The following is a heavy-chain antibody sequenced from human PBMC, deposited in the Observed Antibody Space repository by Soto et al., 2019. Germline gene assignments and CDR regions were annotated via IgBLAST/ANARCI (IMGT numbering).Heavy chain of an antibody. V-gene: IGHV1-24*01. Sequence: GASVKVSCKVSGYTLTELSMHWVRQAPGKGLEWMGGFDPEDGETIYAQKFQGRVTMTEDTSTDTAYMELSSLKTEDTAVYYCTTRRTTGMDVWGQGTTVTVSS. CDR1: GYTLTELS. J-gene: IGHJ6*02. D-gene: IGHD4-17*01. CDR3: TTRRTTGMDV. CDR2: FDPEDGET.